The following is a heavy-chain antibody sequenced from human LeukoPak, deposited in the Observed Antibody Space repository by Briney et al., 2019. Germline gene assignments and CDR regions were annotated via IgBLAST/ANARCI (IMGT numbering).Heavy chain of an antibody. CDR1: GFTFSTYS. CDR3: ARDQIYYGSGSYYSYHYYYMDV. J-gene: IGHJ6*03. V-gene: IGHV3-48*01. D-gene: IGHD3-10*01. Sequence: GGSLRLSCAASGFTFSTYSMNWVRQAPGKGLEWVSYISSGSSTIYYADSVKGRFTISRDNAKNSLYLQMNSLRAEDTAVYYCARDQIYYGSGSYYSYHYYYMDVWGKGTTVTVSS. CDR2: ISSGSSTI.